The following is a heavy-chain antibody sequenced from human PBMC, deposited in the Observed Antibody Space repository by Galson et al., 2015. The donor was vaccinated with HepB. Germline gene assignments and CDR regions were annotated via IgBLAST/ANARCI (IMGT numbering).Heavy chain of an antibody. CDR2: ISSSSTYT. D-gene: IGHD6-19*01. J-gene: IGHJ4*02. V-gene: IGHV3-11*06. Sequence: SLRLSCAASGLTFSDYYMSWIRQAPGKGLEWVSYISSSSTYTNYADSVKGRFTISRDNAKNSLYLQMNSLRAEDTAVYYCARGPWLVRDYYFDHWGQGTLVTVSS. CDR3: ARGPWLVRDYYFDH. CDR1: GLTFSDYY.